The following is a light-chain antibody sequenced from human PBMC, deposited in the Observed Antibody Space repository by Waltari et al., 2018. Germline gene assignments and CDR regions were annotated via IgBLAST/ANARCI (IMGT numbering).Light chain of an antibody. Sequence: QSVLTQPPSVSAAAGQKVTISCSGSGSTIGSNYVSWYQHLPGTVPKLLIYDNRERPSGIPDRFSGSKADTSAALEITGLQAEDEADYYCGSWDATVRVGVFGGGTRLTVL. CDR2: DNR. CDR1: GSTIGSNY. V-gene: IGLV1-51*01. CDR3: GSWDATVRVGV. J-gene: IGLJ2*01.